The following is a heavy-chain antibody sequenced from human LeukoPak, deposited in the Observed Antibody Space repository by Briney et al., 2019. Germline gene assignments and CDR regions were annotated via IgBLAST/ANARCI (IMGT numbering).Heavy chain of an antibody. J-gene: IGHJ4*02. CDR1: GFTFSSYG. D-gene: IGHD1-26*01. Sequence: PGGSLRLSCAASGFTFSSYGMHWVRQAPGKGLEWVAVIWYDGSNKYYADPVKGRFTISRDNSKNTLYLQMNSLRAEDTAVYYCARSGYSGLLDYWGQGTLVTVSS. CDR2: IWYDGSNK. CDR3: ARSGYSGLLDY. V-gene: IGHV3-33*01.